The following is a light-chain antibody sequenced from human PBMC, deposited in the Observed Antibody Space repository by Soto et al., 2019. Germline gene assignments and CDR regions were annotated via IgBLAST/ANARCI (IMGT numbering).Light chain of an antibody. CDR1: QSVSSN. V-gene: IGKV3-15*01. J-gene: IGKJ1*01. CDR3: QQYNNWKRK. CDR2: GAS. Sequence: EIVMTQSPATLSVSPGERATLSCRASQSVSSNLAWYQQRPGQAPRLLIYGASTRATGIPSRFSGSGSGTEFTLTISSLQSEDFAVYYCQQYNNWKRKCGRGTKVDIK.